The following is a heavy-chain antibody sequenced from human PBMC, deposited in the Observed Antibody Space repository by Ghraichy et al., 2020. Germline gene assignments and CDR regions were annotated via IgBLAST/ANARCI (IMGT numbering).Heavy chain of an antibody. CDR2: IKTDGSTT. J-gene: IGHJ4*02. CDR3: STSPRAGRGSY. D-gene: IGHD3-10*01. V-gene: IGHV3-74*01. CDR1: GLTFSSYW. Sequence: LSLTCAASGLTFSSYWMHWVRQAPGKGLEWVSHIKTDGSTTNYADSVRGRFTISRDNAKNTLYLQMNSLRADDTAVYYCSTSPRAGRGSYWGQGTLVTVSS.